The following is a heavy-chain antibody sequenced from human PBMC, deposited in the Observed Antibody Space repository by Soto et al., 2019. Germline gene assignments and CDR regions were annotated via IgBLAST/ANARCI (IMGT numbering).Heavy chain of an antibody. V-gene: IGHV3-74*01. CDR3: TRSMVGFSYADS. CDR1: GFTFSSYW. D-gene: IGHD2-2*01. CDR2: INGDGSDT. J-gene: IGHJ4*02. Sequence: GGSQRLSCASSGFTFSSYWMHWVRQAPGKGLVWVSRINGDGSDTVYADSVKGRFTISRDNAKNTLYLQMNSLRAEDTAVYYCTRSMVGFSYADSWGQGTLVTVSS.